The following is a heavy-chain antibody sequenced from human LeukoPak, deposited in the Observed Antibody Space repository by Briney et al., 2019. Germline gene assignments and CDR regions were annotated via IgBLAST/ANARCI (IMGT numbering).Heavy chain of an antibody. J-gene: IGHJ4*02. CDR1: GGSISSSSYY. Sequence: SETLSLTCTVSGGSISSSSYYWGWIRQPPGKGLEWIGSIYYSESTYYNPSLKSRVTISVDTSKNQFSLKLSSVTAADTAMYYCALYDSSGYYNFDYWGQGTLVTVSS. CDR2: IYYSEST. CDR3: ALYDSSGYYNFDY. V-gene: IGHV4-39*01. D-gene: IGHD3-22*01.